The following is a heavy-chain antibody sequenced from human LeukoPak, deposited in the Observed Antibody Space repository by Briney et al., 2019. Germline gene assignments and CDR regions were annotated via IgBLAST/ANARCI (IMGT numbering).Heavy chain of an antibody. CDR2: IYHSGST. CDR1: GYSISSGYY. D-gene: IGHD2-2*01. Sequence: SETLSLTCAVSGYSISSGYYWGWIRQPPGEGLEWSVSIYHSGSTYYNPSLKSRVTISVDTSKNQFSLKLSSVTAADTAVYYCARLRDIVVVPAASRRGTIFDYWGQGTLVTVSS. J-gene: IGHJ4*02. CDR3: ARLRDIVVVPAASRRGTIFDY. V-gene: IGHV4-38-2*01.